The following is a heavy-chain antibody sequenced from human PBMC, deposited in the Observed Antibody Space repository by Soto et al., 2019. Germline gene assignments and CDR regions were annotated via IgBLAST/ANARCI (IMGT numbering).Heavy chain of an antibody. CDR2: ISGSGGST. CDR3: AKHSSGWYDYYYGMDV. CDR1: GFTFSSYA. D-gene: IGHD6-19*01. J-gene: IGHJ6*02. Sequence: EVQLLESGGGLVQPGGSLRLSCAASGFTFSSYAMSWVCQAPGKGLEWVSAISGSGGSTYYADSVKGRFTISRDNSKNTLYLQMNSLRAEDTAVYYCAKHSSGWYDYYYGMDVWGQGTTVTVSS. V-gene: IGHV3-23*01.